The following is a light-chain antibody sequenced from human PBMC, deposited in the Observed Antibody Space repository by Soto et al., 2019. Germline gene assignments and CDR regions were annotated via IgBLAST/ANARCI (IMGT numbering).Light chain of an antibody. V-gene: IGLV4-69*01. CDR3: QTWGTGSWV. J-gene: IGLJ3*02. CDR1: SGNSSYA. CDR2: LNSDGSH. Sequence: QSVLTQSPSASASLGASVKLTCTLSSGNSSYAIAWHQQQPEKGPRYLMKLNSDGSHSKGDGIPDRFSGSSSGAERYLTISSLQSEDEADYYCQTWGTGSWVFGGGTKVTVL.